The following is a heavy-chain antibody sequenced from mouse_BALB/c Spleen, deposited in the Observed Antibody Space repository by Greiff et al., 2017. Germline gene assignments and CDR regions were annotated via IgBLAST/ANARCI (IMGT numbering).Heavy chain of an antibody. Sequence: VKLMESGPGLVAPSQSLSITCTVSGFSLTSYGVHWVRQPPGKGLEWLGVIWAGGSTNYNSALMSRLSISKDNSKSQVFLKMNSLQTDDTAMYYCAREITTANYFDYWGQGTTLTVSS. CDR2: IWAGGST. V-gene: IGHV2-9*02. D-gene: IGHD1-2*01. CDR3: AREITTANYFDY. J-gene: IGHJ2*01. CDR1: GFSLTSYG.